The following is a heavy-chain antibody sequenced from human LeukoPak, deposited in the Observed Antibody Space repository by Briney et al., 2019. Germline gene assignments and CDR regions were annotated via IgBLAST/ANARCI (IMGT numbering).Heavy chain of an antibody. CDR1: GFTFSSYS. J-gene: IGHJ4*02. V-gene: IGHV3-21*01. D-gene: IGHD2-2*01. Sequence: PGGPLRLSCATSGFTFSSYSMTWVRQAPGKGPAWVSSISSSSRYIYYADSVTGRFTISRDNAKNSLYLQMNSLRAEDTAVYYCARAFRSSTSFDYWGQGTLVTVSS. CDR3: ARAFRSSTSFDY. CDR2: ISSSSRYI.